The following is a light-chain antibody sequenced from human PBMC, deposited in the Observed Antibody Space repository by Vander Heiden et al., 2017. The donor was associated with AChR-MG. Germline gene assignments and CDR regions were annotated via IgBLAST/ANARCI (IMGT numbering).Light chain of an antibody. CDR1: QSISSW. J-gene: IGKJ1*01. CDR2: KAS. CDR3: QHYESIPRT. V-gene: IGKV1-5*03. Sequence: DIQMTPSPPTLSASVGDRVTITCRASQSISSWLAWYQQKPGKAPKLLIYKASNLESGVPSRFSGSGSGTEFALTISSLQPDDFATYYCQHYESIPRTFGEGTKVEIK.